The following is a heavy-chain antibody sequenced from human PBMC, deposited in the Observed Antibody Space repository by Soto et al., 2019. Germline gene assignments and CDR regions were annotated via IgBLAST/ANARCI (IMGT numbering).Heavy chain of an antibody. CDR1: GFTLSSYE. J-gene: IGHJ3*02. Sequence: GGSLRLSCAASGFTLSSYEMNWVRQAPGKGLEWVSYISSSGSTIYYADSVKGRFTISRDNAKNSLYLQMNSLRAEDTAVYYCARPTMSGAFDIWGQGTMVTVSS. D-gene: IGHD3-10*02. V-gene: IGHV3-48*03. CDR3: ARPTMSGAFDI. CDR2: ISSSGSTI.